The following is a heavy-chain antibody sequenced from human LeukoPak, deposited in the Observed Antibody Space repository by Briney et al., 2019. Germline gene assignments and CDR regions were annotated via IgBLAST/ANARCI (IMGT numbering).Heavy chain of an antibody. V-gene: IGHV4-38-2*02. J-gene: IGHJ4*02. CDR3: ARGGSYYEGFDY. Sequence: SETLSLTCTVSGYSIRSDDYWGWVRQPPGKGLEWIGSIYHSGNTYYNPSLKSRVTMSVDTSKNQFSLKLSSVTAADTAVYYCARGGSYYEGFDYWGQGTLVTVSS. D-gene: IGHD1-26*01. CDR2: IYHSGNT. CDR1: GYSIRSDDY.